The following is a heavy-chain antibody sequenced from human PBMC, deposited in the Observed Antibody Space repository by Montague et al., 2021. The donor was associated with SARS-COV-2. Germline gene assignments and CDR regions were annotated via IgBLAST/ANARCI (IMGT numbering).Heavy chain of an antibody. Sequence: ETLSLTCTVSGVAISYGDWSWIRQPPGKGLEWIVTIFENGDTDHNPSLKSRVTVSEDTSQNQFSLRLSSVAAADTALHYCARYYERSWDVWGQGTTVTVSS. J-gene: IGHJ6*02. CDR1: GVAISYGD. CDR2: IFENGDT. CDR3: ARYYERSWDV. V-gene: IGHV4-4*09. D-gene: IGHD3-16*01.